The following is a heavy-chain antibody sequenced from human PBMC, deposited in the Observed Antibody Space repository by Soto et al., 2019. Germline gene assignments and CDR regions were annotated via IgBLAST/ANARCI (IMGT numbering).Heavy chain of an antibody. CDR1: GGSFSGYY. CDR3: ARGRMIVVQLYNWFDP. J-gene: IGHJ5*02. Sequence: PSETLSLTCAVYGGSFSGYYWSWIRQPPGKGLEWIGEINHSGSTNYNPSLKSRVTISVDTSKNQFSLKLSSVTAADTAVYYCARGRMIVVQLYNWFDPWGQGTLVT. CDR2: INHSGST. V-gene: IGHV4-34*01. D-gene: IGHD3-22*01.